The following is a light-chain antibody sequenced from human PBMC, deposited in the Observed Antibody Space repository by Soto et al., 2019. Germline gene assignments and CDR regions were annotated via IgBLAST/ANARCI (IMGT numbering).Light chain of an antibody. V-gene: IGKV3-15*01. CDR1: QGIGDT. Sequence: EIVMTQYPAPLSVSPGEGSTLSCMASQGIGDTLAWYQQKPGQAPRLLIYGTSTRATGIPARFSGSGSGTEFTLTISSLQSEDFAVYYCQQYNNWPPWTFCQGSKVDVK. CDR3: QQYNNWPPWT. J-gene: IGKJ1*01. CDR2: GTS.